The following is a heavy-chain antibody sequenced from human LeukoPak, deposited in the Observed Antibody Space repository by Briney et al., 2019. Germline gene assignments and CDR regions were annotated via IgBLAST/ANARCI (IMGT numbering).Heavy chain of an antibody. J-gene: IGHJ3*02. CDR1: GGSISSYY. V-gene: IGHV4-59*01. D-gene: IGHD3-10*01. CDR3: ARVSITKPFDI. CDR2: IYYSGST. Sequence: SQTLSLTCTVSGGSISSYYWSWIRQPPGKGLELIGYIYYSGSTNYNPSLKSRVTISVDTSKNQFSLKLSSVTAADTAVYYCARVSITKPFDIWGQGTMVTVSS.